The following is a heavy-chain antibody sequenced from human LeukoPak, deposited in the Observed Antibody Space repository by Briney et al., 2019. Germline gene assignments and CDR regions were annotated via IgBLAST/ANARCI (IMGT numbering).Heavy chain of an antibody. J-gene: IGHJ5*01. CDR3: ARNLDS. CDR1: GASFSGDY. V-gene: IGHV4-34*01. Sequence: PSETLSLTCAVYGASFSGDYWSWIRQPPGKGLEWIGDINESGSTNYHPSLKSRVTMSVDTSNNHFSLRLTSLTAADTAVYYCARNLDSWGQGTLVTVSS. CDR2: INESGST.